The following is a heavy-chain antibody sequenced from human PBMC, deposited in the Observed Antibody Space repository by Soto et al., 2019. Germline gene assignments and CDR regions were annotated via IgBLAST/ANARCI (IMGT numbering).Heavy chain of an antibody. D-gene: IGHD3-3*02. CDR3: TRSFFGVVTYGMDV. V-gene: IGHV3-13*01. CDR1: GFTFSSYG. J-gene: IGHJ6*02. Sequence: GGSLRLSCAASGFTFSSYGMHWVRQATGKGLEWVSVIGTAGDTYYAGSVKGRFTISRENAKNSVYLQMKSLRAGDTAMYYYTRSFFGVVTYGMDVWGQGTTVTVSS. CDR2: IGTAGDT.